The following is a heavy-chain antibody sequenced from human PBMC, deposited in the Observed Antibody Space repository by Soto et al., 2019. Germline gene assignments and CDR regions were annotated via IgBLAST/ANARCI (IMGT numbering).Heavy chain of an antibody. D-gene: IGHD4-17*01. CDR3: GRADYGGIWYFDL. CDR2: IYHSGST. J-gene: IGHJ2*01. V-gene: IGHV4-30-2*01. Sequence: SDTLYLTCDAPGGSISSGSSSWSWVRQAPGKGLEWIGYIYHSGSTYYNPSLKSRVTISVDRSKNQFSLKLSSVTAADMAVYYCGRADYGGIWYFDLWGRGTLVTVS. CDR1: GGSISSGSSS.